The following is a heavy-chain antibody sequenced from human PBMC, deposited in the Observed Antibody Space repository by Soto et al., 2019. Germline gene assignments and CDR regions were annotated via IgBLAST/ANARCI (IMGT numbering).Heavy chain of an antibody. Sequence: GASVKVSCKASGYTFTSYGISWVRQAPGQGLEWMGWISAYNGNTNYAQKLQGRVTITRDTSASTAYMELSSLRSEDTAVYYCARARWGSSHYYYMDVWGKGTTVTVSS. J-gene: IGHJ6*03. D-gene: IGHD6-6*01. V-gene: IGHV1-18*01. CDR3: ARARWGSSHYYYMDV. CDR2: ISAYNGNT. CDR1: GYTFTSYG.